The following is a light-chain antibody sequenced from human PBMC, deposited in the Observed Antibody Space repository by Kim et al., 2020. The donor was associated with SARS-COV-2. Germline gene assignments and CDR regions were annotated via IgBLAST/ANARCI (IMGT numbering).Light chain of an antibody. CDR3: QKYNRAPRT. CDR1: QSISNS. Sequence: ASVWDRVTISCRASQSISNSLAWYQQKPGKGPMVLIYDAPTLQTGVPSRFSGSGSGTDFTLTISSLQPEDVATYYCQKYNRAPRTLGEGTKVEIK. J-gene: IGKJ4*02. V-gene: IGKV1-27*01. CDR2: DAP.